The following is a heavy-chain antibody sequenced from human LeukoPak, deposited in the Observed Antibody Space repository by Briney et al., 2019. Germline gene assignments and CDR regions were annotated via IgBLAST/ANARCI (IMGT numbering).Heavy chain of an antibody. V-gene: IGHV4-34*01. CDR3: ARGRYYDYVWGRHPGPDAFDI. Sequence: GTPSLSSAVYGGSSSVYYWSCIPQPPGEGLECIGEIKHSGSTNYNPSLKSRVTISVDRSKNQFSLKLSSVTAADTAVYYCARGRYYDYVWGRHPGPDAFDIWGQGTMVTVSS. CDR2: IKHSGST. J-gene: IGHJ3*02. D-gene: IGHD3-16*01. CDR1: GGSSSVYY.